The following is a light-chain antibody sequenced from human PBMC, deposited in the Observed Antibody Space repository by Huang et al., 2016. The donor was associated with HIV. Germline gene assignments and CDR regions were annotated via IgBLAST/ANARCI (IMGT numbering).Light chain of an antibody. Sequence: EILLTQSPVTLSLSPGERATLSCRASQSIGTNLAWSQQHSGQSPRLLIYDVSNRAAGVPARFSASGSETDFTLTIASLDPDDFAIYHCQQRSKWPLTFGGGTKVEMK. CDR2: DVS. J-gene: IGKJ4*01. CDR1: QSIGTN. V-gene: IGKV3-11*01. CDR3: QQRSKWPLT.